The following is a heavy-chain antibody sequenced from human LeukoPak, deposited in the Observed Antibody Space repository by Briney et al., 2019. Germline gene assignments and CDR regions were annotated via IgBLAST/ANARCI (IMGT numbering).Heavy chain of an antibody. CDR1: GGSISSSSYY. D-gene: IGHD3-22*01. Sequence: PSETLSLTCTVSGGSISSSSYYWGWIRQPPGKGLEWIGSIYYSGSTYYNPSLKNRVTISVDTSKNQFSLKLSSVTAADTAVYYCARWVKGYYYDSSGYPGFDYWGQGTLVTVSS. CDR3: ARWVKGYYYDSSGYPGFDY. CDR2: IYYSGST. V-gene: IGHV4-39*01. J-gene: IGHJ4*02.